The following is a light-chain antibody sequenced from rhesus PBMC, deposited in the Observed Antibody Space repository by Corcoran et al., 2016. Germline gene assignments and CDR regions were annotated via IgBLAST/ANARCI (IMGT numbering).Light chain of an antibody. CDR1: QSITSW. J-gene: IGKJ3*01. V-gene: IGKV1-22*01. CDR3: HRYISGPFT. CDR2: KAS. Sequence: DIQMTQSPSFLSASVGDTVTITCRASQSITSWLAWYQQKPGKAPKLLIYKASSLQSGVPSRFSGIGSGTDFTLTIRRLQSEDFATYYCHRYISGPFTIGPGTKLDIE.